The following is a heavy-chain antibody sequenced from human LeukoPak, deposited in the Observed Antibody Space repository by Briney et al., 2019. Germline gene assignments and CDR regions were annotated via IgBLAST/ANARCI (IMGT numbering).Heavy chain of an antibody. Sequence: GGSLRLSCAASGFTFSNNAMHWVRQAPGKGLEWVSSISGGGGETYYVDSVKGRFIISRDNSKNTLYLQMNGLRVEDTAKYYCAKQDTSMDYFDYWGRGTLVSVSS. CDR3: AKQDTSMDYFDY. CDR1: GFTFSNNA. D-gene: IGHD5-18*01. V-gene: IGHV3-23*01. CDR2: ISGGGGET. J-gene: IGHJ4*02.